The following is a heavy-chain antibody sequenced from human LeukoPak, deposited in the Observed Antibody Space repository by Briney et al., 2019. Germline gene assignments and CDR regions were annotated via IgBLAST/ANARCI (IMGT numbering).Heavy chain of an antibody. Sequence: GASVKFSCKASGGTFSNYGISWVQQAPGQGLEWMGGIIPIFGTANYAQKFQGRVTITADESTSTAYMELSSLRSDDTAVYYCARFDPGVSPGDYWGQGTLVTVSS. V-gene: IGHV1-69*13. J-gene: IGHJ4*02. D-gene: IGHD3-10*01. CDR2: IIPIFGTA. CDR1: GGTFSNYG. CDR3: ARFDPGVSPGDY.